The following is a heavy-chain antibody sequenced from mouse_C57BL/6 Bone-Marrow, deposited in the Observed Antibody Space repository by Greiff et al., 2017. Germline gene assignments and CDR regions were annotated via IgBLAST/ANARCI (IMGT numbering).Heavy chain of an antibody. CDR2: FHPYNDDT. Sequence: VQGVESGAELVKPGASVKMSCKASGYTFTTYPLAWMKQNHGKSLEWIGNFHPYNDDTTYNEKFKGKATLTVDKTSNTVYLELSRLTSSDSSVYYCARWSTVFDYFDYWGQGTTLTVSS. CDR3: ARWSTVFDYFDY. J-gene: IGHJ2*01. D-gene: IGHD5-1*01. V-gene: IGHV1-47*01. CDR1: GYTFTTYP.